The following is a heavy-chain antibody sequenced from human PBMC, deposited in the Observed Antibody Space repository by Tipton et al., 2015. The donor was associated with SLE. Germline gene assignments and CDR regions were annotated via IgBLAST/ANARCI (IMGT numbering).Heavy chain of an antibody. CDR3: ARGKFYFDY. Sequence: GSLRLSCAASAFTFSRDWTNWVRQAPGKGLEWVASINQVGSEKVYVDSVKGRFTISRDNPKNSLHVQMNSLRADDTAVYYCARGKFYFDYWGQGTLVTVSS. V-gene: IGHV3-7*01. CDR2: INQVGSEK. J-gene: IGHJ4*02. CDR1: AFTFSRDW.